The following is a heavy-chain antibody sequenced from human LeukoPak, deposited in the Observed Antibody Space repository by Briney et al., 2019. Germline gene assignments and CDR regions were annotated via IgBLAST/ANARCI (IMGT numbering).Heavy chain of an antibody. CDR3: ARDGYSSSFYFDY. CDR1: GFTVSSNY. J-gene: IGHJ4*02. Sequence: GGSLRLSCAASGFTVSSNYMSWVRQAPGKGLEWVSVIYSGGSTYYADSVKGRFTISRDNAKNTLYLQMNSLRAEDTAVYYCARDGYSSSFYFDYWGQGTLVTVSS. D-gene: IGHD6-6*01. CDR2: IYSGGST. V-gene: IGHV3-66*01.